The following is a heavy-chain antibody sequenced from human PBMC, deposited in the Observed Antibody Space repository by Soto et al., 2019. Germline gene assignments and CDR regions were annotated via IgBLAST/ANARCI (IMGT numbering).Heavy chain of an antibody. V-gene: IGHV3-53*01. CDR2: IYSGGST. J-gene: IGHJ6*02. CDR3: ASEVATTQYYYYGMDV. Sequence: SGGSLRLSCAASGFTVSSNYMSWVRQAPGKGLEWVSVIYSGGSTYYADSVKGRFTISRDNSKNTLYLQMNSLRAEDTAVYYCASEVATTQYYYYGMDVWGQGTTVTVSS. D-gene: IGHD5-12*01. CDR1: GFTVSSNY.